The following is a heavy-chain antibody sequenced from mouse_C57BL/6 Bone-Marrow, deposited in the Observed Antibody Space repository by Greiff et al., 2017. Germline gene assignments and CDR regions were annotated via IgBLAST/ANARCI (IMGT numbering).Heavy chain of an antibody. V-gene: IGHV14-4*01. Sequence: EVKLMESGAELVRPGASVKLSCTASGFNIKDDYMHWVKQRPEQGLEWIGWIYPENGDTEYTSKFQGKATITADTSSNTAYLQLSSLTSEDTAVYYCTTYYYASYYFDYWGQGTTLTGSS. D-gene: IGHD1-1*01. CDR1: GFNIKDDY. J-gene: IGHJ2*01. CDR2: IYPENGDT. CDR3: TTYYYASYYFDY.